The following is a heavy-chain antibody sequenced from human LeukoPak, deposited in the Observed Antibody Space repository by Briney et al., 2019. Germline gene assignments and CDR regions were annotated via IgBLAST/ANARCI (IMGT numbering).Heavy chain of an antibody. CDR1: GFTFDDYT. Sequence: GGSLRLSCAASGFTFDDYTMHWVRQAPGKGPEWVSLISWDGGSTYYADSVKGRFTISRDNSKNSLYLQMNSLRTEDTALYYCAKTGYGSPYYFDYWGQGTLVTVSS. D-gene: IGHD3-10*01. V-gene: IGHV3-43*01. J-gene: IGHJ4*02. CDR3: AKTGYGSPYYFDY. CDR2: ISWDGGST.